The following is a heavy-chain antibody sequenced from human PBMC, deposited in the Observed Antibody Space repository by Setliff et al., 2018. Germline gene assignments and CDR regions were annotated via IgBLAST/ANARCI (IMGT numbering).Heavy chain of an antibody. V-gene: IGHV3-33*08. J-gene: IGHJ4*02. Sequence: GGSLRLSCPASGFTFSTYRMHWVRQAPGKGLEWVAIIWDDGGYKYHADSVKGRFTISRDNSKNTLYLQMNSLRAEDTAVYYCASSCSGTSCYAGLDYWGQGTLVTVSS. CDR2: IWDDGGYK. CDR3: ASSCSGTSCYAGLDY. D-gene: IGHD2-15*01. CDR1: GFTFSTYR.